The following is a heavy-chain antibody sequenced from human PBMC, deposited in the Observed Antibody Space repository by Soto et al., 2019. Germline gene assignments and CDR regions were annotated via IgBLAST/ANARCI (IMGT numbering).Heavy chain of an antibody. CDR1: GFSFSSYS. D-gene: IGHD3-10*01. CDR3: AKYLRYTYGSGFPEAFDI. CDR2: ISSSGSHI. V-gene: IGHV3-21*04. J-gene: IGHJ3*02. Sequence: PGGSLRLSCAASGFSFSSYSMNWVRQAPGKGLEWVSSISSSGSHIYYADSVKGRFTISRDNAKNTLYLQMNSLRAEDTAVYYCAKYLRYTYGSGFPEAFDIWGQGTMVTVSS.